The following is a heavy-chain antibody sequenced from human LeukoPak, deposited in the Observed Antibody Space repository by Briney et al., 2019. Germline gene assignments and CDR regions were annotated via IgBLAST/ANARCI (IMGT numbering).Heavy chain of an antibody. D-gene: IGHD6-13*01. Sequence: GGSLRLSCAASGFTVSRNYMSWVRQAPGKGLEWVSVVYSGGNTYYADSVKARFTVSGNNSRNTLHLQMKSLRAEDTAVYYCALESAGTLRYWGQGTLVTVSS. CDR3: ALESAGTLRY. CDR1: GFTVSRNY. V-gene: IGHV3-66*01. CDR2: VYSGGNT. J-gene: IGHJ4*02.